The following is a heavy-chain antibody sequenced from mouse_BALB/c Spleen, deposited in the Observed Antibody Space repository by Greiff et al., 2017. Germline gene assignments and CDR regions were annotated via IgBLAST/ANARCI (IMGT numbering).Heavy chain of an antibody. CDR3: ARQGGYLYAMDY. J-gene: IGHJ4*01. V-gene: IGHV5-6*01. Sequence: EVKVVESGGDLVKPGGSLKLSCAASGFTFSSYGMSWVRQTPDKRLEWVATISSGGSYTYYPDSVKGRFTISRDNAKNTLYLQMSSLKSEDTAMYYCARQGGYLYAMDYWGQGTSVTVSS. CDR1: GFTFSSYG. CDR2: ISSGGSYT. D-gene: IGHD2-2*01.